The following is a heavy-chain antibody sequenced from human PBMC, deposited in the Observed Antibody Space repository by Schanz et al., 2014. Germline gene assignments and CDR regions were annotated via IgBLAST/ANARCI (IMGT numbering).Heavy chain of an antibody. CDR1: GGTFSTYT. D-gene: IGHD3-10*01. J-gene: IGHJ6*02. CDR2: IIPILGIA. Sequence: QVQLVHSGAEVKKPGSSVKVSCKASGGTFSTYTISWVRQAPGQGLEWMGRIIPILGIANYAQKFQGWVTVTRDTSISTVYMELSRVTYEDTAVYYCARDGGEVVRGVIEGVNHYYYGMDVWGQGTTVTVSS. CDR3: ARDGGEVVRGVIEGVNHYYYGMDV. V-gene: IGHV1-69*04.